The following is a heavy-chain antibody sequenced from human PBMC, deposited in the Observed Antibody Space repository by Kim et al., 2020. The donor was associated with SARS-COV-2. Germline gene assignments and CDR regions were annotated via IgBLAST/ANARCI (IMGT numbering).Heavy chain of an antibody. CDR2: INHSGST. J-gene: IGHJ4*02. CDR3: ARVGYSSSWKILGYDY. D-gene: IGHD6-13*01. CDR1: GGSFSGYY. Sequence: SETLSLTCAVYGGSFSGYYWSWIRQPPGKGLEWIGEINHSGSTNYNPSLKSRVTISVDTSKNQFSLKLSSVTAADTAVYYCARVGYSSSWKILGYDYWGQGTLVTVSS. V-gene: IGHV4-34*01.